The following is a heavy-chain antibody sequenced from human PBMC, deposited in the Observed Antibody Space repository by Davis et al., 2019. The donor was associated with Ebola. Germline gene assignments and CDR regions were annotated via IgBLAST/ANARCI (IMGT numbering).Heavy chain of an antibody. CDR1: GFTFSGSA. D-gene: IGHD3-22*01. CDR2: IRSNANSYAT. V-gene: IGHV3-73*01. J-gene: IGHJ4*02. CDR3: TSSYYYDSSGYYDY. Sequence: GGSLRLSCAASGFTFSGSAMHWVRQASGKGLEWVGRIRSNANSYATAYAASVKGRFTISRDDSKNTAYLQMNSLKTEDTAVYYCTSSYYYDSSGYYDYWGQGTLVTVSS.